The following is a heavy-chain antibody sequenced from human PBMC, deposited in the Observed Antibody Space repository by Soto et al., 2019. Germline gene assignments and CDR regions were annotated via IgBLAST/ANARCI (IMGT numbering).Heavy chain of an antibody. CDR2: ISGSGGST. J-gene: IGHJ4*02. D-gene: IGHD4-4*01. CDR3: AKDRIYSNYVFFDY. V-gene: IGHV3-23*04. CDR1: GFTFSSHA. Sequence: VQLVESGGGVVQPGRSLRLSCAASGFTFSSHAMHWVRQAPGKGLEWVSAISGSGGSTYYADSVKGRFTISRDNSKNTLYLQMNSLRAEDTAVYYCAKDRIYSNYVFFDYWGQGTLVTVSS.